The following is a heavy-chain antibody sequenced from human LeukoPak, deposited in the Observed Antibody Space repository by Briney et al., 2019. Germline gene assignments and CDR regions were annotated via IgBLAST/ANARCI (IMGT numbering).Heavy chain of an antibody. J-gene: IGHJ2*01. CDR1: GGSISSSSYY. CDR3: ARAANWGSKGYYWYFDL. V-gene: IGHV4-61*05. Sequence: SETLSLTCTVSGGSISSSSYYWGWIRQPPGKGLEWIGYIYYSGSTNYNPSLKSRVTISVDTSKNQFSLKVTSVTAADTAVYYCARAANWGSKGYYWYFDLWGRGTLVTVSS. CDR2: IYYSGST. D-gene: IGHD7-27*01.